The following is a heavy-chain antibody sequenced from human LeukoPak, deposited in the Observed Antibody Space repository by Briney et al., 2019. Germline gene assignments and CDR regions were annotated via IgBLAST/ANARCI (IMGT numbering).Heavy chain of an antibody. CDR1: GGSFSGYY. J-gene: IGHJ3*02. Sequence: PSETLSLTCAVYGGSFSGYYWSWIRQHPGKGLEWIGYIYYSGSTYYNPSLKSRVTISVDTSKNQFSLKLSSVTAADTAVYYCAREAGDGYNADAFDIWGQGTMVTVSS. CDR3: AREAGDGYNADAFDI. D-gene: IGHD5-24*01. V-gene: IGHV4-31*11. CDR2: IYYSGST.